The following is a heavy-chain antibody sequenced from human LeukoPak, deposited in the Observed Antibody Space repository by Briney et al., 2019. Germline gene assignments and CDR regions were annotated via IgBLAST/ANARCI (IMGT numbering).Heavy chain of an antibody. V-gene: IGHV3-23*01. Sequence: SGGSLRLSCAASGFTFSSYAMSWVRQAPGKGLEWVSAISGSGGSTYYAGSVKGRFTISRDNSKNTLYLQMNSLRAEDTAVYYCAKSVTNSFDYWGQGTLVTVSS. CDR1: GFTFSSYA. D-gene: IGHD5-18*01. CDR2: ISGSGGST. CDR3: AKSVTNSFDY. J-gene: IGHJ4*02.